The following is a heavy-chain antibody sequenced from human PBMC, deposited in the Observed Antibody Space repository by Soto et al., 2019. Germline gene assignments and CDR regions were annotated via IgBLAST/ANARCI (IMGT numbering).Heavy chain of an antibody. V-gene: IGHV2-5*02. D-gene: IGHD3-9*01. CDR3: AHGDTLISHGYDY. CDR2: IYWDDDK. J-gene: IGHJ4*02. CDR1: GFSVRTTGVA. Sequence: QITLKESGPTLVKPTQTLTLTCTFSGFSVRTTGVAVGWIRQPPGKALEWLALIYWDDDKRYSPSLKSRLTISRDTSNQVALTMTNMDPVDTATYYCAHGDTLISHGYDYWGQGTLVTVSS.